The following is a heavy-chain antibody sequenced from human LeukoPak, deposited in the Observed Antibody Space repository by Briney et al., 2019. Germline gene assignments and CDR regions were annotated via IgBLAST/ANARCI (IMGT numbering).Heavy chain of an antibody. J-gene: IGHJ3*02. V-gene: IGHV1-69*05. CDR1: GGTFSIYA. D-gene: IGHD3-22*01. CDR2: IIPIFGTA. CDR3: ARDPGSGDSSGYDDAFDI. Sequence: GSSVTVSCKASGGTFSIYAISWVRQAPGQGLEWMGGIIPIFGTANYAQKFQGRVTITTDESTSTAYMELSSLRSEDTAVYYCARDPGSGDSSGYDDAFDIWGQGTMVTVSS.